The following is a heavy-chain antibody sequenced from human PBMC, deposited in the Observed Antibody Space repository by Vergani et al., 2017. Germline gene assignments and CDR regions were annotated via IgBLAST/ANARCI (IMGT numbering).Heavy chain of an antibody. Sequence: QVQLHESGPGLVKPSETLSLICSVSGVYMQSGSFYWTWIRQTAERGLEWRGRVYPSGNTNYNPPLNGRVTIFVEKSKNLLSLGLNSVTAADTAVYYCARGETRTDWFDPWGQGTLVTVSS. CDR2: VYPSGNT. CDR1: GVYMQSGSFY. CDR3: ARGETRTDWFDP. D-gene: IGHD3/OR15-3a*01. V-gene: IGHV4-61*02. J-gene: IGHJ5*02.